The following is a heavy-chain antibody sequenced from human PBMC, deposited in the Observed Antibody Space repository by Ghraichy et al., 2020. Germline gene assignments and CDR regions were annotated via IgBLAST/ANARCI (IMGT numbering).Heavy chain of an antibody. CDR3: ARISSSVRRNTYYYDRSGRAFDI. V-gene: IGHV4-34*01. Sequence: SETLSLTCAVYGGSFSGYYWSWIRQPPGKGLEWIGEINHSGSTNYNPSLKSRVTISVDTSKNQFSLKLSSVTAADTAVYYCARISSSVRRNTYYYDRSGRAFDIWGQGTMVTVSS. CDR1: GGSFSGYY. CDR2: INHSGST. D-gene: IGHD3-22*01. J-gene: IGHJ3*02.